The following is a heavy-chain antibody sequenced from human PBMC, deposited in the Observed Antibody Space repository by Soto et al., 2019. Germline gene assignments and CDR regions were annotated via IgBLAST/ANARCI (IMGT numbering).Heavy chain of an antibody. CDR2: MRSSGGDT. D-gene: IGHD3-22*01. V-gene: IGHV3-23*01. CDR1: GFTFSLCA. J-gene: IGHJ4*02. Sequence: EVQVLESGGGLVQPGGSLRLSCAASGFTFSLCAMSWVRQAPGKGLEWVSSMRSSGGDTYYADSVRGRFTISRDDSKNTLYLQMNSLRVEDTAWYYCAKGHSNSYYDFDFWGQGTLVTVSS. CDR3: AKGHSNSYYDFDF.